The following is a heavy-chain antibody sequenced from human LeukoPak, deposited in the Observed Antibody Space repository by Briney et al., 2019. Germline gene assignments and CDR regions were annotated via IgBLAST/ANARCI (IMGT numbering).Heavy chain of an antibody. J-gene: IGHJ4*02. D-gene: IGHD5-12*01. CDR2: IRQDGSEK. CDR3: ARGVATIDY. V-gene: IGHV3-7*01. CDR1: GFVYSAFW. Sequence: PGGSLRLSCAASGFVYSAFWMSWVRQAPGKGLEWVANIRQDGSEKYYEDSVKGRFTISRDNARNTLFLQMDSLRAEDTAVYYCARGVATIDYWGQGSLVTVSS.